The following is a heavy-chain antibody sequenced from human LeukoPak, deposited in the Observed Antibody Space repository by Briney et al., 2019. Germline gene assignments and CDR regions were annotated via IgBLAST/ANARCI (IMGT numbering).Heavy chain of an antibody. D-gene: IGHD3-9*01. CDR3: ARVAETGRGYFHY. CDR1: GYTLTDNY. Sequence: ASVKVSCKASGYTLTDNYMHWVRQAPGQGLEWMGWINPNSSDTNYAQQFQGRVTMTRDTSINTAYMELNRLRSDDTAVYYCARVAETGRGYFHYWGQGTLVTVSS. J-gene: IGHJ1*01. CDR2: INPNSSDT. V-gene: IGHV1-2*02.